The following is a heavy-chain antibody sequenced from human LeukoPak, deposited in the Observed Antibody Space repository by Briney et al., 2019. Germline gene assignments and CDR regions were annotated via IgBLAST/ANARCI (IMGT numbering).Heavy chain of an antibody. J-gene: IGHJ4*02. CDR1: GYAFSSFG. CDR2: ISVYNGHT. CDR3: ATAPRDNSGYYYYYFDY. D-gene: IGHD3-22*01. Sequence: GASVKVSCKASGYAFSSFGSGWVRQAPGQGLQWMGWISVYNGHTNYAEKFQGRVTMTTDTSTSTAYMELRSLRSEDTAVYYCATAPRDNSGYYYYYFDYWGQGTLVTVSS. V-gene: IGHV1-18*01.